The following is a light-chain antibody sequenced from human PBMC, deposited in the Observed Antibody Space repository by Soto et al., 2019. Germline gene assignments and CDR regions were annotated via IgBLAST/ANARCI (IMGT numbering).Light chain of an antibody. CDR2: AQS. V-gene: IGKV1-12*01. J-gene: IGKJ1*01. CDR1: QAITSW. CDR3: QQSYSTPRT. Sequence: DIHVTQSPSSVSASVGDRVTITCRASQAITSWLAWYQQKPGRAPKLLIYAQSNLQSGVPSRFSGSGSGTDFTLTISSLQPEDFATYYCQQSYSTPRTFGQGTKVDIK.